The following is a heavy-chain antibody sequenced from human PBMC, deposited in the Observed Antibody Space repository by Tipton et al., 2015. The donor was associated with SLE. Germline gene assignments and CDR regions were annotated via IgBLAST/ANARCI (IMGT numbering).Heavy chain of an antibody. Sequence: SSSSYYWAWVRQSPGKGLEWVSLISGGGGSTHYADSVRGRFTISRDNSKNTLSLQLNTLRADDTAIYYCAKDRYCGGGTCFASYFDLWGQGTPVTVSS. CDR1: SSSSYY. CDR2: ISGGGGST. V-gene: IGHV3-23*01. CDR3: AKDRYCGGGTCFASYFDL. D-gene: IGHD2-21*01. J-gene: IGHJ4*02.